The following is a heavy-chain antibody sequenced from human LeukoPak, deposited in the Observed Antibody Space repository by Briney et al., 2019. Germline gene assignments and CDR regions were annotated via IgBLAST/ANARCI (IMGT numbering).Heavy chain of an antibody. CDR2: IYTSGST. D-gene: IGHD1-14*01. CDR3: RDPEGHGNYFDY. CDR1: GGSISSYY. Sequence: PSETLSLTCTVSGGSISSYYWSWIRQPPGKGLEWIGYIYTSGSTNYNPSLKSRVTISVDTSKNQFSLKLSSVTAADTAVYCARDPEGHGNYFDYWGQGALVTVSS. J-gene: IGHJ4*02. V-gene: IGHV4-4*09.